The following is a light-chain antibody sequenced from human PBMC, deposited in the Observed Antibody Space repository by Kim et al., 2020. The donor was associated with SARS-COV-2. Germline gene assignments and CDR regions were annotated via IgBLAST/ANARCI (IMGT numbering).Light chain of an antibody. V-gene: IGKV1-5*03. CDR3: QHYIRFPYT. Sequence: SASVGDRVTITCRASKIVETFLAWYQQKPGKAPDLLIYQASSLQIGVPSRFSGSGSGTEFTLTINSLQPDDFATYYCQHYIRFPYTFGQGTKLEI. J-gene: IGKJ2*01. CDR2: QAS. CDR1: KIVETF.